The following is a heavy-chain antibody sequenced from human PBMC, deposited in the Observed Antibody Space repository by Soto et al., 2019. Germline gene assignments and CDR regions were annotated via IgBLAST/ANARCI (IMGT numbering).Heavy chain of an antibody. V-gene: IGHV1-58*02. Sequence: SVKVSCKASGYTFTSYYMHWVRQAPGQGLEWMRGIVVGSGNTNYAQKFQERVTTTRDMSTSTAYMELSSLRSEDTAVYYCAADSVLFSDSSWAVYYYYGMDVWGQGTTVTVSS. CDR1: GYTFTSYY. J-gene: IGHJ6*02. CDR3: AADSVLFSDSSWAVYYYYGMDV. CDR2: IVVGSGNT. D-gene: IGHD6-13*01.